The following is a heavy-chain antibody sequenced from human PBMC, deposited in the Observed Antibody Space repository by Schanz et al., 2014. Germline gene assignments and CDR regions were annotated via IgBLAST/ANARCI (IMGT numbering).Heavy chain of an antibody. Sequence: EVQLVESGGGVVQPGRSLRLSCAASGFTFSTHAMHWVRQAPGKGLEWVSAISGSGGSTYYADSVKGRFTISRDNSKNTLYLQMNSLRAEDTAVYFCAKDLGVDCGDGCFNWYFDLWGRGTLVTVSS. J-gene: IGHJ2*01. CDR2: ISGSGGST. CDR1: GFTFSTHA. D-gene: IGHD2-21*02. CDR3: AKDLGVDCGDGCFNWYFDL. V-gene: IGHV3-23*04.